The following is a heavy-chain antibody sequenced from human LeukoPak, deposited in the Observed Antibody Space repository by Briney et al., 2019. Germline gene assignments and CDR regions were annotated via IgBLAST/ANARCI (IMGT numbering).Heavy chain of an antibody. J-gene: IGHJ4*02. D-gene: IGHD3-22*01. Sequence: PGGSLRLSCVASGFTFSSFGMDWVRQAPGKGLEWVAFIRNDGSNKYCADSVKGRLTISRDNSKNTLYLQMNSLRAEDTGVYYCAKDVLATTPDSSGYTFDSWGQGTLVTVSS. CDR2: IRNDGSNK. CDR1: GFTFSSFG. CDR3: AKDVLATTPDSSGYTFDS. V-gene: IGHV3-30*02.